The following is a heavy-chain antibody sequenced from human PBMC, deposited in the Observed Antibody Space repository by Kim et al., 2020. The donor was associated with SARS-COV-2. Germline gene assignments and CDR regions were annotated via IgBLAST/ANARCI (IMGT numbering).Heavy chain of an antibody. V-gene: IGHV4-39*01. CDR2: IYYSGIT. D-gene: IGHD3-10*01. J-gene: IGHJ2*01. Sequence: SETLSLTCTVSGGSISSSSYYWGWIRQPPGKGLEWIGSIYYSGITYYNPSLKSRVTISVDTSKNQFSLKLSSVTAADTAVYYCARLEYYGSGSYYPSWYFDLWGRGTLVTVSS. CDR1: GGSISSSSYY. CDR3: ARLEYYGSGSYYPSWYFDL.